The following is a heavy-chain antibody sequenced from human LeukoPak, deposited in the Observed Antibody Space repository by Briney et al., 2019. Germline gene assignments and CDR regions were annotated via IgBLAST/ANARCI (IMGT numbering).Heavy chain of an antibody. CDR1: GFTFSDSW. D-gene: IGHD3-16*01. CDR2: MNQDGSAK. CDR3: ATYTHWVAGDV. V-gene: IGHV3-7*01. Sequence: GGSLRLSCAASGFTFSDSWMSWVRQAPGKGLEWAANMNQDGSAKDYVDSVKGRFTISRDNARNSLYLQMSSLRAEDTAVYYCATYTHWVAGDVWGQGTTVTVSS. J-gene: IGHJ6*02.